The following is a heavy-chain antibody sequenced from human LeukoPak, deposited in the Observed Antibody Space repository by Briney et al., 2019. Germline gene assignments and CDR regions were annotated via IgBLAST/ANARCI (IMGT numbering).Heavy chain of an antibody. CDR2: SYYSGST. J-gene: IGHJ6*02. V-gene: IGHV4-59*01. D-gene: IGHD4-17*01. CDR1: GGSISSYY. Sequence: PSETLSLTCTVSGGSISSYYWSWIRQPPGKGLGWIGYSYYSGSTNYNPSLKSRVTISVDTSKNQFSLKLSSVTAADTAVYYCARDNWSGDYRLGQGDYYYGMDVWGQGTTVTVSS. CDR3: ARDNWSGDYRLGQGDYYYGMDV.